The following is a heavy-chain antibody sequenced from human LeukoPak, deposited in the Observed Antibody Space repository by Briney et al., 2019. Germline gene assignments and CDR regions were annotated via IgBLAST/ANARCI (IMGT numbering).Heavy chain of an antibody. CDR2: IWYDGSNK. CDR3: VRGTGY. CDR1: GFTFSSYG. V-gene: IGHV3-30*19. J-gene: IGHJ4*02. Sequence: GRSLRLSCAASGFTFSSYGMHWVRQAPGKGLEWVAVIWYDGSNKYYADPVKGRFTISRDNSKNTLYLQMSSLRADDTAVYYCVRGTGYWGQGTLVTVSS.